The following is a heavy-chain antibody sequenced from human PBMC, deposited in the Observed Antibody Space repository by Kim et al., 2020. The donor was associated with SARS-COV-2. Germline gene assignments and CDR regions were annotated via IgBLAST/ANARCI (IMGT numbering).Heavy chain of an antibody. CDR2: IYPSGIT. Sequence: SETLSLTCTVSGGSISSFYWNWIRQPPGKGPEWIGYIYPSGITNYNPSLKSRLTMSVDTSKNQFSLTLSSVTAADTAVYYCARVSCSSASCSKRGAFDIWGQGTMVPVSS. D-gene: IGHD2-2*01. V-gene: IGHV4-59*13. CDR3: ARVSCSSASCSKRGAFDI. CDR1: GGSISSFY. J-gene: IGHJ3*02.